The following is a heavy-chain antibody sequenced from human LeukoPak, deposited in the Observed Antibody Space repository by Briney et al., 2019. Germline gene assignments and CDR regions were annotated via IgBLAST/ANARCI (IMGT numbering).Heavy chain of an antibody. D-gene: IGHD6-13*01. V-gene: IGHV4-4*07. CDR3: ARDHSSSWYGYYYYMDV. CDR2: IYTSGST. Sequence: SETLSLTCTVSGGSISSYYWSWIRQPAGKGLEWIGRIYTSGSTNYNPSLKSRVTMSVDTSKNQFSLKLSSVTAADTAVYYCARDHSSSWYGYYYYMDVWGKGTTVTVSS. CDR1: GGSISSYY. J-gene: IGHJ6*03.